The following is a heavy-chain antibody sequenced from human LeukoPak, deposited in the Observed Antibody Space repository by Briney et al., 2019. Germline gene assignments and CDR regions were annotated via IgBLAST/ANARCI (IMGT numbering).Heavy chain of an antibody. CDR2: IYTTGSP. CDR3: ARGRGMTTARGVPSWFDP. Sequence: SQTLSLSCTVSGGSLNSDTYYWTWIRQPAGQGLEWLGRIYTTGSPSYNPSLRSRLTIAIDTSKNQFSLKLNSVSAADTAVYYCARGRGMTTARGVPSWFDPWGQGTLVTVSS. V-gene: IGHV4-61*02. D-gene: IGHD3-10*01. CDR1: GGSLNSDTYY. J-gene: IGHJ5*02.